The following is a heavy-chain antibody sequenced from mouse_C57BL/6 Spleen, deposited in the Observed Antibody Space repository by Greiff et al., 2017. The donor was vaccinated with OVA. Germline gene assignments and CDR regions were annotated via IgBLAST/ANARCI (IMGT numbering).Heavy chain of an antibody. CDR3: ARRDYGSSYDFAY. V-gene: IGHV1-18*01. CDR2: INPNNGGT. Sequence: EVQLQQSGPELVKPGASVKIPCKASGYTFTDYNMDWVKQSHGKSLEWIGDINPNNGGTIYNQKFKGKATLTVDKSSSTAYMELRSLTSEDTAVYYCARRDYGSSYDFAYWGQGTLVTVSA. CDR1: GYTFTDYN. D-gene: IGHD1-1*01. J-gene: IGHJ3*01.